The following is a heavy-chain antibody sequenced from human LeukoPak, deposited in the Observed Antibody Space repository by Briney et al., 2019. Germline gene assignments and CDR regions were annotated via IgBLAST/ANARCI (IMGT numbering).Heavy chain of an antibody. J-gene: IGHJ4*02. CDR1: VFTFSSYS. D-gene: IGHD3-10*01. CDR3: ARDLERGVIISDY. Sequence: VGSLRLSCAASVFTFSSYSMNCVRHAPGRGLEWVSYISSSSSTIYYADSVKGRFTISRDNAKNSLYLQMNSLRAEDTAVYYCARDLERGVIISDYWGQGTLVTVSS. CDR2: ISSSSSTI. V-gene: IGHV3-48*04.